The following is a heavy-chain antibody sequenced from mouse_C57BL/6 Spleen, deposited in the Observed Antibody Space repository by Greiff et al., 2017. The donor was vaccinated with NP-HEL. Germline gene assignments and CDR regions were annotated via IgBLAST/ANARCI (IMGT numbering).Heavy chain of an antibody. V-gene: IGHV1-50*01. Sequence: QVQLQQPGAELVKPGASVKLSCKASGYTFTSYWMQWVKQRPGQGLEWIGEIDPSDSYTNYNQKFKGKATLTVDTSSSTAYMQLSSLTSEDSAVYYCARGQLRLYFDYWGKGTTLTVSS. CDR1: GYTFTSYW. CDR3: ARGQLRLYFDY. D-gene: IGHD1-1*01. CDR2: IDPSDSYT. J-gene: IGHJ2*01.